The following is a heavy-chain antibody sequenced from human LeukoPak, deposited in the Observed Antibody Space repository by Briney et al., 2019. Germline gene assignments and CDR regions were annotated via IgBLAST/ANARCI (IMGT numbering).Heavy chain of an antibody. V-gene: IGHV1-2*02. D-gene: IGHD3-10*01. CDR3: AIVGSGSYNY. CDR2: INPNSGGT. Sequence: GASVKLSCTASGYTFTGYSMRWVRQAPGQGLEWMGWINPNSGGTNYAQKLQGRVTMTRDTSISTAYMELSRLRSDDTAVYYCAIVGSGSYNYWGQGTLVTVSS. CDR1: GYTFTGYS. J-gene: IGHJ4*02.